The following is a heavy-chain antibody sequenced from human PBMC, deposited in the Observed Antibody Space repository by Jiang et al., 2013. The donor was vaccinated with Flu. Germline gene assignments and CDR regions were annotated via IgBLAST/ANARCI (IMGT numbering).Heavy chain of an antibody. CDR3: AATGIFGVVRRGEIRDY. V-gene: IGHV4-31*03. CDR2: IYYSGST. CDR1: GGSISSGGYY. D-gene: IGHD3-3*01. J-gene: IGHJ4*02. Sequence: GLVKPSQTLSLTCTVSGGSISSGGYYWSWIRQHPGKGLEWIGYIYYSGSTYYNPSLKSRVTISVDTSKNQFSLKLSSVTAADTAVYYCAATGIFGVVRRGEIRDYWGQGTLVTVSS.